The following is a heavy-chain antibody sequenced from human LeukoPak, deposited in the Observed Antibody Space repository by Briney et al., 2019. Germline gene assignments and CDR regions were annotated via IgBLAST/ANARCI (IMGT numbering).Heavy chain of an antibody. CDR1: GFIVSSNY. D-gene: IGHD3-22*01. CDR2: IYSGGST. CDR3: ARGDYYDSSGNSGISWDY. Sequence: GGSLSLSCAASGFIVSSNYMSWVRQATGKGGEWVLVIYSGGSTYYADSLKGRFTISRDNSKNTLYLQLNSLRAEDTAVYYGARGDYYDSSGNSGISWDYWGQGTLVTVSS. J-gene: IGHJ4*02. V-gene: IGHV3-53*01.